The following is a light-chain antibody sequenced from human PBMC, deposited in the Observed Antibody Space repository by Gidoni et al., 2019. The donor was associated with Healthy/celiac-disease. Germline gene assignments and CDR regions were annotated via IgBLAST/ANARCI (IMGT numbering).Light chain of an antibody. CDR3: SSYTSSFYV. Sequence: QSALTQPAPVSWSPGQSITISCTGTSSDVGGYNYDSWYQQHPGKAPKLMIYDVSNRPSGVSNRFSGSKSGNTASLTISGLQAEDEADYYCSSYTSSFYVFGTGTKVTVL. CDR1: SSDVGGYNY. CDR2: DVS. J-gene: IGLJ1*01. V-gene: IGLV2-14*03.